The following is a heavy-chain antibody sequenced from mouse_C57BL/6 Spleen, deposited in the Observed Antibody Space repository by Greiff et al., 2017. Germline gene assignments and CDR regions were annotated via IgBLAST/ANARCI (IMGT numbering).Heavy chain of an antibody. V-gene: IGHV1-74*01. J-gene: IGHJ4*01. Sequence: VQLQQAGAELVKPGASVKVSCKASGYTFTSYWMHWVKQRPGQGLEWIVRIHPSDSDTNYNQKFKGKATLTVDKSSSTAYMQLSSLTSEDSAVYYCAIVFEDYYAMDYWGQGTSVTVSS. CDR3: AIVFEDYYAMDY. CDR1: GYTFTSYW. CDR2: IHPSDSDT.